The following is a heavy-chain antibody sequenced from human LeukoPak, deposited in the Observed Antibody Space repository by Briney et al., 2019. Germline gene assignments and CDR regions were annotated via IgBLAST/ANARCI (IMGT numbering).Heavy chain of an antibody. J-gene: IGHJ3*02. CDR1: GGTFSSYA. CDR2: TIPIFGTA. CDR3: ARSGYCTNGVCYKVRDAFDI. Sequence: SVKVSCKASGGTFSSYAIRWVRQAPGQGLEWMGGTIPIFGTANYAQKFQGRVTITADESTSTAYMELGSLRSEDTAVYYCARSGYCTNGVCYKVRDAFDIWGQGTMVTVSS. D-gene: IGHD2-8*01. V-gene: IGHV1-69*13.